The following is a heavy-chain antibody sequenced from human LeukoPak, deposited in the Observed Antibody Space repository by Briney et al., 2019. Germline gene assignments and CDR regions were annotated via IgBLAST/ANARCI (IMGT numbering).Heavy chain of an antibody. CDR2: IYYSGST. CDR3: ARATYYYDSSPDAFDI. CDR1: GGSISSYY. Sequence: SGTLSLTCTVSGGSISSYYWSWIRQPPGKGLEWIGYIYYSGSTNYNPSLKSRVTISVDTSKNQFSLKLSSVTAADTAVYYCARATYYYDSSPDAFDIWGQGTMVTVSS. D-gene: IGHD3-22*01. V-gene: IGHV4-59*01. J-gene: IGHJ3*02.